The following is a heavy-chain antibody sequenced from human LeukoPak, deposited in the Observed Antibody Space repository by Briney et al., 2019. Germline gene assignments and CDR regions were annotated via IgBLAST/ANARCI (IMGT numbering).Heavy chain of an antibody. V-gene: IGHV3-53*01. D-gene: IGHD6-13*01. CDR2: IYTGGDT. CDR3: ARDRLYSSSWYFWN. Sequence: PGGSLRLSCGASGFIVSRNYMSWVRQAPGKGLEWVSIIYTGGDTYYADSVKSRFTISRDNSNNTMYLQMNSLTAEDTGMYYCARDRLYSSSWYFWNWGQGTLVTVSS. CDR1: GFIVSRNY. J-gene: IGHJ4*02.